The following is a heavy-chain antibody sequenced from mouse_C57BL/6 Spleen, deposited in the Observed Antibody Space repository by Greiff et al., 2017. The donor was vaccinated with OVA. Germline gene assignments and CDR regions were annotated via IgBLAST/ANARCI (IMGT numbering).Heavy chain of an antibody. D-gene: IGHD3-2*02. CDR3: ARSGSSSGYYY. CDR1: GYAFSSSW. V-gene: IGHV1-82*01. Sequence: VQLQQSGPELVKPGASVKISCKASGYAFSSSWMNWVKQRPGTGLEWIGRIYPGDGDTNYNGKFKGKATLTADKSSSTAYMQLSSLTSEDSAVYFCARSGSSSGYYYWGQGTTLTVSS. CDR2: IYPGDGDT. J-gene: IGHJ2*01.